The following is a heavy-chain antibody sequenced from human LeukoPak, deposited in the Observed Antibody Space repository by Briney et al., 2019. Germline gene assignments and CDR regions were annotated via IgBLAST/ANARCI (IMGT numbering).Heavy chain of an antibody. CDR3: ATGLGFYYDY. CDR1: GLTFTKYW. D-gene: IGHD2/OR15-2a*01. J-gene: IGHJ4*02. V-gene: IGHV3-74*03. Sequence: GGSLRLSCAASGLTFTKYWMHWVRQAPGKGLVWLSRVTGDGTGTTYTDSVRGRFTISRDNAKNTVYLQMSSLRVEDTAVYFCATGLGFYYDYWGQGTLVTVS. CDR2: VTGDGTGT.